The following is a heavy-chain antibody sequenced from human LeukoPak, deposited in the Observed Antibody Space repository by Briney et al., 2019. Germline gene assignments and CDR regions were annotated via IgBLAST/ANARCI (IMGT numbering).Heavy chain of an antibody. Sequence: PSETLSLTCTVSGGSISSYYWSWIRQPPGKGLEWIGYIYYSGSTNYNPSLKSRVTISVDTSKNQFSLKLSSVTAADTAVYYCARDEGIAAAPNGMDVWGQGTTVTVSS. D-gene: IGHD6-13*01. CDR1: GGSISSYY. CDR3: ARDEGIAAAPNGMDV. V-gene: IGHV4-59*12. CDR2: IYYSGST. J-gene: IGHJ6*02.